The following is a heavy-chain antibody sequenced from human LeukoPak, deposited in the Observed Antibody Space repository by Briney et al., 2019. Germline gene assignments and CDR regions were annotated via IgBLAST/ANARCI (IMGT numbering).Heavy chain of an antibody. CDR3: AKAHIETYSGYDYSVDY. Sequence: PGGSLRLSCAASGFTFSSYGMSWVRQAPGKGLEWVSASSGSGGSTYYADSVKGRFTISRDNSTNTLYLQMNSLRAEDTAVYYCAKAHIETYSGYDYSVDYWGQGTLVTVSS. D-gene: IGHD5-12*01. CDR2: SSGSGGST. J-gene: IGHJ4*02. CDR1: GFTFSSYG. V-gene: IGHV3-23*01.